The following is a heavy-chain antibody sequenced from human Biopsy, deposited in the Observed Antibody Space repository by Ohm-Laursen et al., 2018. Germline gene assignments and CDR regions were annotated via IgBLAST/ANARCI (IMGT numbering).Heavy chain of an antibody. CDR3: ARDPRYGYGSYFDY. Sequence: GASVTVSCKASGYTFTGYYMHWVRQAPGQGLEWMGWTNPNSGVTNYAQRFQGRVTMTRDTSISTAYMELSGLRSDDTAVYYCARDPRYGYGSYFDYWGQGTLVAVSS. D-gene: IGHD3-10*01. CDR1: GYTFTGYY. V-gene: IGHV1-2*02. CDR2: TNPNSGVT. J-gene: IGHJ4*02.